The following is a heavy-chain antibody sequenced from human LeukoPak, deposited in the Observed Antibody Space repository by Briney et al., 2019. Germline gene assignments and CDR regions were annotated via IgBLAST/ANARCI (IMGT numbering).Heavy chain of an antibody. D-gene: IGHD3-16*01. CDR1: GFTFSDYY. CDR2: ISSSGSTI. CDR3: ARSRVIGGRRASNDY. J-gene: IGHJ4*02. Sequence: GGSLRLSCAASGFTFSDYYMSWIRQAPGKGLEWVSYISSSGSTIYYADSVKGRFTISRDNAKNSLYLQMDSLRAEDTAVYYCARSRVIGGRRASNDYWGQGTLVTVSS. V-gene: IGHV3-11*04.